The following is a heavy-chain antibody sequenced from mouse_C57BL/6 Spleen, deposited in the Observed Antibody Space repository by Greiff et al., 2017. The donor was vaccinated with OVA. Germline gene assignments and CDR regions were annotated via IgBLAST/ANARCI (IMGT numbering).Heavy chain of an antibody. CDR3: ARGSSGYVADY. D-gene: IGHD3-2*02. V-gene: IGHV2-2*01. Sequence: VKLQESGPGLVQPSQSLSITCTVSGFSLTSSGVHWVRQSPGKGLEWLGVIWSGGSTDYNAAFISRLSISKDNSKSQVFFKMNSLQADDTAIYYCARGSSGYVADYWGQGTTLTVSS. CDR2: IWSGGST. J-gene: IGHJ2*01. CDR1: GFSLTSSG.